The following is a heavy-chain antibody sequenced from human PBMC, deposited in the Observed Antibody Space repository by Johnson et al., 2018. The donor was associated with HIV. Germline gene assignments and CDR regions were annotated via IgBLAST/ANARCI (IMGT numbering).Heavy chain of an antibody. D-gene: IGHD1-26*01. CDR1: GFTFSDYY. CDR3: ARVRERWELLLSDGSDI. V-gene: IGHV3-30-3*01. CDR2: ISYDGSNK. Sequence: QVQLVESGGGLVQPGRSLRLSCVGSGFTFSDYYMSWVRQAPGKGLECVAVISYDGSNKYYADSVKGRFTISRDNSKNPLYLQMNSLRPEETAVYYCARVRERWELLLSDGSDIWGQGTMVTVSS. J-gene: IGHJ3*02.